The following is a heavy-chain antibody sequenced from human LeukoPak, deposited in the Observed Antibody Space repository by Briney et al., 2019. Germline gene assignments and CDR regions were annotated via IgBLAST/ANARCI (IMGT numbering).Heavy chain of an antibody. D-gene: IGHD4/OR15-4a*01. CDR1: GGSISSYY. V-gene: IGHV4-59*01. CDR2: IYYSGST. J-gene: IGHJ3*02. Sequence: SETLSLTCTVSGGSISSYYWSWIRQPPGKGLEWIGYIYYSGSTSYNPSLKSRVTISVDTSKNQFSLKLSSVTAADTAVYYCARGGDYGPPPARDAFDIWGQGTMVTVSS. CDR3: ARGGDYGPPPARDAFDI.